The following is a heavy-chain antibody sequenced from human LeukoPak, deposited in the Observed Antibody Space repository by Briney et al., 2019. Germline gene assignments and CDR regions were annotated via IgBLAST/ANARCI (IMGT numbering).Heavy chain of an antibody. V-gene: IGHV1-2*02. D-gene: IGHD6-13*01. CDR3: ARDGQYSSSWHPSYYYYYGMDV. CDR2: INPNSGGA. CDR1: EYTFIEHY. Sequence: GASVKVSCKTSEYTFIEHYIHWVRQAPGQGFEWIGWINPNSGGANYAQKFQGRVTMTRDTSISTAYMELSRLRSDDTAVYYCARDGQYSSSWHPSYYYYYGMDVWGQGTTVTVSS. J-gene: IGHJ6*02.